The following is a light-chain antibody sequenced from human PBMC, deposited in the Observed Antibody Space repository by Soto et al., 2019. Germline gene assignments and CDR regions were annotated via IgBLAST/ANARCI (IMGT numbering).Light chain of an antibody. CDR3: QQYSRSPYT. Sequence: EIVLTQSPGTLSLSPGERATLSCRASQSITSNYLAWYQQKPGQAPRLLVYAVSGRPNGIPDRFSGSGSGTDFCLTISRLEPEDFALYYCQQYSRSPYTFGQGTQLEIK. CDR1: QSITSNY. CDR2: AVS. J-gene: IGKJ2*01. V-gene: IGKV3-20*01.